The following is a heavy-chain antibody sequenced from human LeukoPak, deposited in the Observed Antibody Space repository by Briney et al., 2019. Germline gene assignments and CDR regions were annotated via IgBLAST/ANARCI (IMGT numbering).Heavy chain of an antibody. CDR2: IYYRGST. CDR3: ARGFDWRYYYMDV. V-gene: IGHV4-59*01. CDR1: GGSINSYY. D-gene: IGHD3-9*01. J-gene: IGHJ6*03. Sequence: SETLSLTCTVSGGSINSYYWSWIRQPPGKGLEWIGYIYYRGSTNYNASLKSRVTISVDTSKNQFSLKLRSVTAADMAVYYCARGFDWRYYYMDVWGKGTTVTISS.